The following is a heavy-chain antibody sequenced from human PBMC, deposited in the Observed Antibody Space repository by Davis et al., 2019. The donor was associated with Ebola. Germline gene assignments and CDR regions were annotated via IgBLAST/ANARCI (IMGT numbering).Heavy chain of an antibody. V-gene: IGHV3-30-3*01. Sequence: GGSLRLSCAASGFTFSSYAMHWVRQAPGKGLEWVAVISYDGSNKYYADSVKGRFTISRDNSKNTLYLQMNSLRAEDTAVYYCARGSGVIATIGYFDYWGQGTLVTVSS. J-gene: IGHJ4*02. CDR3: ARGSGVIATIGYFDY. CDR1: GFTFSSYA. D-gene: IGHD2-21*01. CDR2: ISYDGSNK.